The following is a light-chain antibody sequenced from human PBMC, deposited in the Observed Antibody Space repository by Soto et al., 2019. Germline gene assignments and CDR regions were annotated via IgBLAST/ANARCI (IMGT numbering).Light chain of an antibody. Sequence: SALTQTASVSGSPGQSITISCTGTSSDVGGYNYVSWYQQYPGKAPKLMIYDVSNRPSGVSNRFSGSKSGNTASLTISGLQAEDEADYYCSSYTSSSTYVFGTGTKLTVL. J-gene: IGLJ1*01. CDR3: SSYTSSSTYV. V-gene: IGLV2-14*01. CDR2: DVS. CDR1: SSDVGGYNY.